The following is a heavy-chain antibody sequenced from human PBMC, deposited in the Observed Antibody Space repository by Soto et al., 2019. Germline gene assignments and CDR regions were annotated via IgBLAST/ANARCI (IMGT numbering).Heavy chain of an antibody. J-gene: IGHJ4*02. CDR2: IYPGDSDT. CDR3: AGLRGYSYGWLIFDY. D-gene: IGHD5-18*01. Sequence: GESLKISCKGSGYSFTSYWTGWVRQMPGKGLAWRGIIYPGDSDTRYSPSFQGHVTISDDKSIRTAYLQWSSLKASDTAMYYCAGLRGYSYGWLIFDYWGRGTLVSV. V-gene: IGHV5-51*01. CDR1: GYSFTSYW.